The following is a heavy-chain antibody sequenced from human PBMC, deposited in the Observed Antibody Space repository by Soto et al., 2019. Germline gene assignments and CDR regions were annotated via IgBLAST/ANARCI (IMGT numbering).Heavy chain of an antibody. J-gene: IGHJ4*02. CDR3: VRYSWNEKNFDY. CDR1: GFKSVDYA. D-gene: IGHD1-20*01. Sequence: GGSLRLSCAASGFKSVDYAIGWARQAPGKGLEWVAAISGTGARTFYADSVKGRFAISRDNSKNTVYLQMNSLRAEDTAVCYGVRYSWNEKNFDYWGQGTLVTVSS. CDR2: ISGTGART. V-gene: IGHV3-23*01.